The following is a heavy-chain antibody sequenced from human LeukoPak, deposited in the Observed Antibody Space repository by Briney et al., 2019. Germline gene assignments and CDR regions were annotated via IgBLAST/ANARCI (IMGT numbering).Heavy chain of an antibody. CDR3: ARGGPGSGYHYYLDY. CDR1: GGSISSYY. CDR2: ISYSGST. V-gene: IGHV4-59*01. J-gene: IGHJ4*02. Sequence: SETLPLTCTVSGGSISSYYWSWIRQPPGKGLEWIGFISYSGSTTYNPSLKSRVTISLDTSKNQFSLNLSSVTGADTAVYHCARGGPGSGYHYYLDYWRQGTLVTVSS. D-gene: IGHD3-22*01.